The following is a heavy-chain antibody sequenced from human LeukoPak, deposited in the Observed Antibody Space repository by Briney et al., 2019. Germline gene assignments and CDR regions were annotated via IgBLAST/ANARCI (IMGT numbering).Heavy chain of an antibody. V-gene: IGHV3-74*01. J-gene: IGHJ4*02. CDR3: VSFYETY. CDR1: GLTFSSHW. CDR2: ITNDGSST. Sequence: GGSLRLSCAASGLTFSSHWMHWVRQAPGKGLVWVSRITNDGSSTTYADSVKGRFTISKDNAKNTVYLLMNSLRAEDTAVYYCVSFYETYWGRGTLVTVSS. D-gene: IGHD2/OR15-2a*01.